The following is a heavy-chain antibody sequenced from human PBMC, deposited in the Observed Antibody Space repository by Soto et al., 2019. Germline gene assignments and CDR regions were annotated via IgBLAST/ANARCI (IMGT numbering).Heavy chain of an antibody. CDR2: TYYRSKWYN. D-gene: IGHD2-21*02. Sequence: PSQTLSLTCAISGDSVSSNSAACNWIRQSPSRGLEWLGRTYYRSKWYNDYAVSVKSRITINPDTSKNQFSLQLNSVTPEDTAVYYCARDLAYCGGDCYTHSPARAQNAFDIWGQGTMVTVSS. CDR1: GDSVSSNSAA. V-gene: IGHV6-1*01. CDR3: ARDLAYCGGDCYTHSPARAQNAFDI. J-gene: IGHJ3*02.